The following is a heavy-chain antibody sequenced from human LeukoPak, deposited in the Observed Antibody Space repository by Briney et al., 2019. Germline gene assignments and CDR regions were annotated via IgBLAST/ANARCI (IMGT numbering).Heavy chain of an antibody. CDR2: ISSSSSYI. CDR1: GFTFSSYS. V-gene: IGHV3-21*01. Sequence: GGSLRLSCAASGFTFSSYSMNWVRQAPGKGLEWVSSISSSSSYIYYADSVKGRFTISRDNAKNSLYLQMNSLRAEDTAVYYCASGSSGLSLSDYWGQGTLVTVSS. J-gene: IGHJ4*02. D-gene: IGHD6-19*01. CDR3: ASGSSGLSLSDY.